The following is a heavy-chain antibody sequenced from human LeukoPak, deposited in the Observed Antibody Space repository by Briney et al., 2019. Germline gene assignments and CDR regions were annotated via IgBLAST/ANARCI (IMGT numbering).Heavy chain of an antibody. Sequence: GRSLRLSCAASGFTFSSYGMHWVRQAPGKGLEWVAVISYDGSNKYYADSVKGRFTISRDNSKNTLYLQMNSLRAEDTALYYCARAPYSGYDYPHFDYWGQGTLVTVSS. CDR3: ARAPYSGYDYPHFDY. CDR1: GFTFSSYG. D-gene: IGHD5-12*01. V-gene: IGHV3-30*03. CDR2: ISYDGSNK. J-gene: IGHJ4*02.